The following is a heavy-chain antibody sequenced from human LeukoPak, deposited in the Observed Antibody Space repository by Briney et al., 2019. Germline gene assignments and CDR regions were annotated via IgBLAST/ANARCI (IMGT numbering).Heavy chain of an antibody. CDR3: AVTTEYYYMDV. CDR2: FSYSGST. D-gene: IGHD6-6*01. J-gene: IGHJ6*03. Sequence: SETLSLTCIVSGGSISSYYWSWIRQPAGKGLEWIGYFSYSGSTNYNPSLRSRVAISVDTSKNQFSLKLSSVTAADTAVYYCAVTTEYYYMDVWGKGTTVTVSS. CDR1: GGSISSYY. V-gene: IGHV4-59*01.